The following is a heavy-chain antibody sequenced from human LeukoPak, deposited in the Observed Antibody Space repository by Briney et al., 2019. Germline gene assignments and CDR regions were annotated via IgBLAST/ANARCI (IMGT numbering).Heavy chain of an antibody. CDR3: ARGGGYCSGGSCHIDY. J-gene: IGHJ4*02. CDR1: GGSFSGYY. D-gene: IGHD2-15*01. V-gene: IGHV4-34*01. Sequence: SETLSLTCAVYGGSFSGYYWSWTRQPPGKGLEWIGEINHSGSTNYNPSLKSRVTISVDTSKNQFSLKLSSVTAADTAVYYCARGGGYCSGGSCHIDYWGQGTLVTVSS. CDR2: INHSGST.